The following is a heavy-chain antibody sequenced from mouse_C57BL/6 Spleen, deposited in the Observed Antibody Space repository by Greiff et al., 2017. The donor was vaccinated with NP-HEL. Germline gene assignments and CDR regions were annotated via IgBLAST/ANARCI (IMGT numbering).Heavy chain of an antibody. CDR2: IDPSDSET. CDR1: GYTFTSYW. J-gene: IGHJ1*03. CDR3: ARGYGSSYWYFDV. Sequence: QVQLQQPGAELVRPGSSVQLSCKASGYTFTSYWMHWVKQRPIQGLEWIGNIDPSDSETHYNQKFKDKATLTVDKSSSTAYMQLSSLTSEDSAVYYCARGYGSSYWYFDVWGTGTTVTVSS. V-gene: IGHV1-52*01. D-gene: IGHD1-1*01.